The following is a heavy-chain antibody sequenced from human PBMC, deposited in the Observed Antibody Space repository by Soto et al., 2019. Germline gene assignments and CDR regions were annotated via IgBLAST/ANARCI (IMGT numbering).Heavy chain of an antibody. Sequence: QVQLVQSGAEVKKPGASVKAPCKASGYTFSNYYMHWVRQAPGQGLEWMGIINPSGDITSYAQKFQGRDTMTRDTSTSTLYTELSSLTADDTVGYYCARETQTGIGATSHWGQGALVTVSS. CDR3: ARETQTGIGATSH. V-gene: IGHV1-46*03. J-gene: IGHJ4*02. CDR2: INPSGDIT. D-gene: IGHD1-26*01. CDR1: GYTFSNYY.